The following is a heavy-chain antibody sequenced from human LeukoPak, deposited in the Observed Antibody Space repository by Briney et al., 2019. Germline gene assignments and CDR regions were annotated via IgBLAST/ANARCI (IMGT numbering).Heavy chain of an antibody. V-gene: IGHV4-34*01. Sequence: SETLSLTCAVYGGSFSGYYWSWIRQPPGKGLEWIGEINHSGSTNYNPSLKSRVTTSVDTSKNQFSLKLSSVTAADTAVYYCARGVGDIVVVVAATHYYMDVWGKGTTVTVSS. CDR1: GGSFSGYY. D-gene: IGHD2-15*01. J-gene: IGHJ6*03. CDR2: INHSGST. CDR3: ARGVGDIVVVVAATHYYMDV.